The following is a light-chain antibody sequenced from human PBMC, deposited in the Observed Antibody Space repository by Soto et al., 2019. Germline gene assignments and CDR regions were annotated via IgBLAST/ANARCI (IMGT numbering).Light chain of an antibody. CDR3: QYRGSCPPGAT. V-gene: IGKV3-11*01. CDR2: DAS. J-gene: IGKJ4*01. CDR1: QSMNDD. Sequence: EIVLTQSPVTLSLSPGERAALSCRASQSMNDDLTWYQQKPGQPPRLLIYDASNRATAIPVRFSGSGYGTDFTLNISSLEPEDSAVYYCQYRGSCPPGATFGGGTKVELK.